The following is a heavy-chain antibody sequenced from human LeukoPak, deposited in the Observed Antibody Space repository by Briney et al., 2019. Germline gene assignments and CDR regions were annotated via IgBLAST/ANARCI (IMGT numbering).Heavy chain of an antibody. CDR1: GGSISSGSYY. J-gene: IGHJ4*02. D-gene: IGHD2-15*01. V-gene: IGHV4-61*02. CDR3: AREGVAATNGFDY. Sequence: PSETLSLTCTVSGGSISSGSYYWSWIRQPAGKGLEWIGRIYTSGSTNYNPSLKSRVTISVDTSKNQFSLKLSSVTAADTAVYYCAREGVAATNGFDYWGQGTLVTVPS. CDR2: IYTSGST.